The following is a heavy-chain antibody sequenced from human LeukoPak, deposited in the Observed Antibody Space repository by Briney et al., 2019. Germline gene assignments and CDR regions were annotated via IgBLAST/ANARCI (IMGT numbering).Heavy chain of an antibody. CDR2: IKSKTDGGTT. CDR3: TAATSSYGWSAFDI. V-gene: IGHV3-15*01. D-gene: IGHD2-8*02. Sequence: PGGSLRLSCAVSGFTFSSAWMSWVRQAPGKGLEWVGRIKSKTDGGTTDYAAPVKGGFTISRDDPKNTLYLQMNSLKTEDTAVYYCTAATSSYGWSAFDIWGQGTMVTVSS. CDR1: GFTFSSAW. J-gene: IGHJ3*02.